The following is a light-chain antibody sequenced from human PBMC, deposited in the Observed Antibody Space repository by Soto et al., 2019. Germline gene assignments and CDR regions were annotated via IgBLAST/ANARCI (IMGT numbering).Light chain of an antibody. J-gene: IGLJ2*01. CDR2: EVS. CDR1: RSDVGTYDR. Sequence: QSVLTQPPSVSGSPGQSVTISCTGTRSDVGTYDRVSWYQQPPGTAPKLIIYEVSNRPSGVPDRFSGSKSGNTASLTISGLQAEDDADYYCSSYTSSSTLLFGGGTKVTVL. V-gene: IGLV2-18*02. CDR3: SSYTSSSTLL.